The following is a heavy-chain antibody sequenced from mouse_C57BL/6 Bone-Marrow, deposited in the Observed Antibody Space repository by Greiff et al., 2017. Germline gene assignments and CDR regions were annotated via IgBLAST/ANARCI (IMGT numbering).Heavy chain of an antibody. CDR1: GYTFTSYW. V-gene: IGHV1-64*01. CDR3: ARWLITTVVASYYFDY. J-gene: IGHJ2*01. CDR2: IHPNSSST. D-gene: IGHD1-1*01. Sequence: VQLQQPGAELVKPGASVKLSCKASGYTFTSYWMHWVKQRPGQGLEWIGMIHPNSSSTNYNEKFKSKATLTVDKSSSTAYMQLSSLTSEDSAVYYCARWLITTVVASYYFDYWGQGTTLTVSS.